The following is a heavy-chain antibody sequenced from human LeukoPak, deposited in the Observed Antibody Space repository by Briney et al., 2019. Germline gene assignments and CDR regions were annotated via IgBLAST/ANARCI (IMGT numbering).Heavy chain of an antibody. CDR1: GGSFSGYF. D-gene: IGHD2-15*01. CDR3: AREEDCSGGICYLGNAFDI. V-gene: IGHV4-34*01. J-gene: IGHJ3*02. Sequence: SETLSLTCAVYGGSFSGYFWSWIRQPPGKGLEWIGEINHSGSTNYNASLKSRVTISVDTSKNQFSLKLSSVTAADTAVYYCAREEDCSGGICYLGNAFDIWGQGTMVTVSS. CDR2: INHSGST.